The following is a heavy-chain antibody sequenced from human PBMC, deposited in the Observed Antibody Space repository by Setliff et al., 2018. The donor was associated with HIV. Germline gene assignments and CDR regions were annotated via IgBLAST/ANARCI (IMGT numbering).Heavy chain of an antibody. CDR1: GFTFDDYA. CDR3: AKDMWPYYYDSSGYFPCDY. J-gene: IGHJ4*02. Sequence: GESLKISCAASGFTFDDYAMHWVRQAPGKGLEWVSLISWDGGSTYYADSVKGRFTISRDNSKNSLYLQMNSLRAEDTALYYCAKDMWPYYYDSSGYFPCDYWGQGTLVTVSS. V-gene: IGHV3-43D*04. D-gene: IGHD3-22*01. CDR2: ISWDGGST.